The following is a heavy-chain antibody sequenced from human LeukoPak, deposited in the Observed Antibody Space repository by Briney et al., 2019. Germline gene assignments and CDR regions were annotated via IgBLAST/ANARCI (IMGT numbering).Heavy chain of an antibody. J-gene: IGHJ6*02. CDR3: ARGGGLDV. CDR2: ISYDGTNK. V-gene: IGHV3-30-3*01. CDR1: GFTLSSYA. Sequence: PGGSLRLSCAASGFTLSSYAMHWVRQAPGKGLEWVAVISYDGTNKYYADSVKGRFTISRDNSKNTLYLQMSSLRAEDTAVYFCARGGGLDVWGQGATVTVSS. D-gene: IGHD3-16*01.